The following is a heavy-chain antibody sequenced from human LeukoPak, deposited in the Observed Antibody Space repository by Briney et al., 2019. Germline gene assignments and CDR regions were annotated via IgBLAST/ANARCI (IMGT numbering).Heavy chain of an antibody. V-gene: IGHV4-39*01. D-gene: IGHD5-24*01. Sequence: SETLSLTCTVSGGSISSSSYYWGWIRQPPGKGLEWIGSIYYSGSTYYNPSLKSRVTISVDTSKNQFSLKLSSVTAADTAVYYCARSYKSLPDHLMATIERDCAFDIWGQGTMVTVSS. J-gene: IGHJ3*02. CDR1: GGSISSSSYY. CDR3: ARSYKSLPDHLMATIERDCAFDI. CDR2: IYYSGST.